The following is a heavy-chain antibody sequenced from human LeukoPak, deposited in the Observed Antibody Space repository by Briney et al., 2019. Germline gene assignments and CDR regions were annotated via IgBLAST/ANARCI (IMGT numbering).Heavy chain of an antibody. V-gene: IGHV1-2*02. J-gene: IGHJ3*02. Sequence: ASVKVSCKASGYTFTGYYMHWVRQAPGQGLEWMGWINPNSGGTNYAQKFQGRVTMTRDTSISTAYMELSRLRSDDTAVYYCARELGYCSGGSCYSGPGRAFDIWGQGTMVTVSS. CDR3: ARELGYCSGGSCYSGPGRAFDI. CDR1: GYTFTGYY. CDR2: INPNSGGT. D-gene: IGHD2-15*01.